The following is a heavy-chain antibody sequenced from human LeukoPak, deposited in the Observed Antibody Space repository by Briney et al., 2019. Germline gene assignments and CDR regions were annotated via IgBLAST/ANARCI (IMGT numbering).Heavy chain of an antibody. CDR2: IYSGGST. Sequence: GGSLRLSCAASGFXVSSNYISWVRQAPGKGLEWVSVIYSGGSTYYADSVKGRFTISRDDSKNTLYLQMNSLTAEDTAMYYCARLDIVLSWGQGALVTVSS. D-gene: IGHD2-2*03. V-gene: IGHV3-53*05. CDR3: ARLDIVLS. CDR1: GFXVSSNY. J-gene: IGHJ5*02.